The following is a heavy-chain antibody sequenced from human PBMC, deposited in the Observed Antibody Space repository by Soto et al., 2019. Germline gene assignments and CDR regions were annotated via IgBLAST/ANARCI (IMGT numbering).Heavy chain of an antibody. V-gene: IGHV3-33*01. J-gene: IGHJ6*02. CDR2: IWYDGSNK. CDR3: ARDAVEYHLPYGMDV. CDR1: GFTFSSYA. Sequence: QVQLVESGGGVVQPGRSLRLSCAASGFTFSSYAMHWVRQAPGKGLERLAVIWYDGSNKYYAVSVKGRFTISRDNSKNTLYLKMISLRAEDTAVYYCARDAVEYHLPYGMDVWGQATTVTVSS. D-gene: IGHD2-2*01.